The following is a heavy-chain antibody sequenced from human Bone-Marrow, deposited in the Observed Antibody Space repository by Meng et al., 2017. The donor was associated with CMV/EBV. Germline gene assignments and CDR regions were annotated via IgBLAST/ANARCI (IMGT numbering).Heavy chain of an antibody. D-gene: IGHD3-22*01. J-gene: IGHJ4*02. Sequence: GGSLRLSCAASGFTVSSNYALSWVRQAPGKGLEWVSAISDSGGNTYYADSVKGRFTISRDNSKNTLYLQMNSLRAEDTAVYYCVKEFGNYEGSGYSNCFDHWGQGTLVTVSS. V-gene: IGHV3-23*01. CDR2: ISDSGGNT. CDR3: VKEFGNYEGSGYSNCFDH. CDR1: GFTVSSNYA.